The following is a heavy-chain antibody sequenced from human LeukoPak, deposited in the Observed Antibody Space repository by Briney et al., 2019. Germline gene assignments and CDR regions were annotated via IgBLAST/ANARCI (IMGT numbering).Heavy chain of an antibody. CDR3: ARARGYYYDSSGYFDY. Sequence: VASVKVSCKASGYTLTDYYMHWVRQAPGQGLEWMGRINPNSGGTNYAQKFQGWVTMTRDTSISTAYMELSRLRSDDTAVYYCARARGYYYDSSGYFDYWGQGTLVTVSS. CDR1: GYTLTDYY. D-gene: IGHD3-22*01. V-gene: IGHV1-2*04. CDR2: INPNSGGT. J-gene: IGHJ4*02.